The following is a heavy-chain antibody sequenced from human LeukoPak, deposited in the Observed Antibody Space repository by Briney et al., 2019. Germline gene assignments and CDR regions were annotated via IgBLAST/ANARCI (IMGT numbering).Heavy chain of an antibody. CDR3: ARDPWQGYYDSSGYSE. D-gene: IGHD3-22*01. Sequence: ASVKVSCKASGGTFSSYAISWMRQAPGQGLEWMGGIIPIFGTANYAQKFQGRVTITTDESTSTAYMELTSLRSEDTAEYYCARDPWQGYYDSSGYSEWGQGTLVTVSS. V-gene: IGHV1-69*05. CDR2: IIPIFGTA. CDR1: GGTFSSYA. J-gene: IGHJ4*02.